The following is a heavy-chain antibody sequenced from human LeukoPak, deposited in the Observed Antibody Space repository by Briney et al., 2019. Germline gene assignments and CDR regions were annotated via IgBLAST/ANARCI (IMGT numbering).Heavy chain of an antibody. D-gene: IGHD2-15*01. CDR3: AAHLNCSGGSCYRYYFDY. V-gene: IGHV3-30*02. Sequence: AGGSLRLSCAASGFTFSSYGMHWVRQAPGKGLEWVAFIRYDGSNKYYADSVEGRFTISRDNSKNTLYLQMNSLRAEDTAVYYCAAHLNCSGGSCYRYYFDYWGQGTLVTVSS. CDR2: IRYDGSNK. J-gene: IGHJ4*02. CDR1: GFTFSSYG.